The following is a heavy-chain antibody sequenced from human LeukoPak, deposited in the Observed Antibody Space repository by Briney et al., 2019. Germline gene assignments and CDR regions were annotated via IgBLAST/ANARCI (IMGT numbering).Heavy chain of an antibody. J-gene: IGHJ2*01. CDR2: INYSGST. V-gene: IGHV4-59*01. CDR1: GGSIKDYY. CDR3: ARVLRTYDRSGLYFWYFDL. D-gene: IGHD3-22*01. Sequence: SETLSLTCTVSGGSIKDYYWSWIRQPPGKELEWIGFINYSGSTNYRPSFESRATISRDTSKNQFSLKLSSVTAADTAVYYCARVLRTYDRSGLYFWYFDLWGRGALVTVSS.